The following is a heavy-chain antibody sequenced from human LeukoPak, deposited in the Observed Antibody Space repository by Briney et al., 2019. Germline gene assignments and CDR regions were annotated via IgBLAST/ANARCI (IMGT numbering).Heavy chain of an antibody. D-gene: IGHD6-19*01. J-gene: IGHJ4*02. CDR2: ISWNSGSI. CDR3: AKDILGYSSGWSFDF. V-gene: IGHV3-9*01. CDR1: GFTFDDYA. Sequence: GGSLRLSCAASGFTFDDYAMHWVRQAPGKGLEWASGISWNSGSIGYADSVKGRFTISRDNAKNSLYLQMNSLRAEDTALYYCAKDILGYSSGWSFDFWGQGTLVTVSS.